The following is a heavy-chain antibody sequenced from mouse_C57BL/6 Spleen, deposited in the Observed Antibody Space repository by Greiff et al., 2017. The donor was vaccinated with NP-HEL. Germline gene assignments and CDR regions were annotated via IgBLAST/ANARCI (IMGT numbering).Heavy chain of an antibody. V-gene: IGHV1-22*01. D-gene: IGHD4-1*01. CDR1: GYTFTDYN. CDR3: AKTLLKLGREYWYFDV. Sequence: EVQLQQSGPELVKPGASVKMSCKASGYTFTDYNMHWVKQSHGKSLEWIGYINPNNGGTSYNQKFKGKATLTVNKSSSTAYMELRSLTSEDSAVYYCAKTLLKLGREYWYFDVWGTGTTVTVSS. J-gene: IGHJ1*03. CDR2: INPNNGGT.